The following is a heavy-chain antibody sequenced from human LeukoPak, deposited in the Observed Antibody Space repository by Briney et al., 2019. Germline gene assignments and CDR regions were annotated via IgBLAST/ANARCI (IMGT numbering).Heavy chain of an antibody. V-gene: IGHV3-30*18. CDR1: GFTFSSYG. J-gene: IGHJ4*02. D-gene: IGHD5-12*01. Sequence: GRSLRLSCAASGFTFSSYGMHWVRQAPGKGLEGVAVISYDGSNKYYADSVKGRFTISRDNSKNTLYLQMNSLRAEDTAVYYCAKDPYGGYDSFYFDYWGQGTLVTVSS. CDR2: ISYDGSNK. CDR3: AKDPYGGYDSFYFDY.